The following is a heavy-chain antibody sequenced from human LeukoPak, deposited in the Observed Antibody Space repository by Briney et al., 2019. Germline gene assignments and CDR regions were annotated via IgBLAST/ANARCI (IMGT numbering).Heavy chain of an antibody. V-gene: IGHV1-2*02. CDR1: GYTFTGYY. CDR2: INPNSGGT. CDR3: ARSPHILTGENFDY. J-gene: IGHJ4*02. Sequence: ASVKVSCKASGYTFTGYYMHWVRQAPGQGLEWMGWINPNSGGTNYAQKFQGRVPMTRDTSISTAYMQLSRLRSADTAVFYCARSPHILTGENFDYWGQGTLLTVSS. D-gene: IGHD3-9*01.